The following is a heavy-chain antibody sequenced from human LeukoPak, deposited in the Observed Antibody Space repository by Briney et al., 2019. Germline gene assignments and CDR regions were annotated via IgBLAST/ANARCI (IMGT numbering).Heavy chain of an antibody. D-gene: IGHD7-27*01. V-gene: IGHV4-59*01. CDR1: GGFITAYY. J-gene: IGHJ4*02. CDR2: VYYSGST. Sequence: SETLSLTCTVSGGFITAYYWSWIRQPPGKGLEWIGYVYYSGSTEYNPSLRSRITISLEMSRQQFSLNLTSVTAADTAIYYCASNTGTVFDYWGQGALVTVSS. CDR3: ASNTGTVFDY.